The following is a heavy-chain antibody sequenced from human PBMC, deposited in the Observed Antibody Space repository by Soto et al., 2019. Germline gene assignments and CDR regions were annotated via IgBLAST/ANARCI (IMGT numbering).Heavy chain of an antibody. D-gene: IGHD3-10*01. J-gene: IGHJ4*02. CDR2: IYYSGST. V-gene: IGHV4-31*03. CDR3: AGMFWFGDLLFVY. Sequence: PSETLSLTCTVSGGSISSGGYYWSWIRQHPGKGLEWIGYIYYSGSTYYNPSLKSRVTMSLDTSKNQYSLRLSSVTAADTAVYFFAGMFWFGDLLFVYWGPGTLVTVFS. CDR1: GGSISSGGYY.